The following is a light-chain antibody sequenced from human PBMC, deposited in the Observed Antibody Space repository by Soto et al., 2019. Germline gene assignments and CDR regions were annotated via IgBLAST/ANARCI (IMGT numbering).Light chain of an antibody. CDR2: WAS. V-gene: IGKV4-1*01. Sequence: DFVMTQFPGSLAVSLGERATINCKSSQSVFYNSNKKNYLAWYQQKPGQPPKLLISWASNRESGVPDRFSGGGSGTDFTLTISRLQAEDVAVYFCQQYYTLPITFGQGTRLDIK. J-gene: IGKJ5*01. CDR1: QSVFYNSNKKNY. CDR3: QQYYTLPIT.